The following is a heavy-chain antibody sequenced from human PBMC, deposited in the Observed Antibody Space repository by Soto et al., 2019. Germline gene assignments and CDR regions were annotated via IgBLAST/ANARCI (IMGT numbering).Heavy chain of an antibody. CDR2: ISATGGGT. CDR3: AKGRRAGGNSAFYFDF. CDR1: GFKFSNYA. D-gene: IGHD3-16*01. Sequence: GGSLRLSCAASGFKFSNYAMSWVRQAPGKGLEWVSLISATGGGTYYADSVKGRFTISRDNSHNTLYLQVHSLTAEDTAVYYCAKGRRAGGNSAFYFDFWGQGAQVTVSS. J-gene: IGHJ4*02. V-gene: IGHV3-23*01.